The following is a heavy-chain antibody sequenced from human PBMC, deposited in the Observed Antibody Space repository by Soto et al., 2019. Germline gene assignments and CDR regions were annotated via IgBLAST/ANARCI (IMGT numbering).Heavy chain of an antibody. CDR2: ISATGGGT. CDR3: AKGRRAGGNSAFYFDF. CDR1: GFKFSNYA. D-gene: IGHD3-16*01. Sequence: GGSLRLSCAASGFKFSNYAMSWVRQAPGKGLEWVSLISATGGGTYYADSVKGRFTISRDNSHNTLYLQVHSLTAEDTAVYYCAKGRRAGGNSAFYFDFWGQGAQVTVSS. J-gene: IGHJ4*02. V-gene: IGHV3-23*01.